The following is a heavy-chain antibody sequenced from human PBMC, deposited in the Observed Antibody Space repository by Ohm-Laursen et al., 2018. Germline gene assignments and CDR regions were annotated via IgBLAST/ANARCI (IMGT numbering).Heavy chain of an antibody. D-gene: IGHD3-3*01. CDR3: ARNDFWSGPYYIY. Sequence: SLRLSCAASGFTFSSYGMSWVRQAPGKRLEWVSAISGGGGSTFYADSVKGRFTISRANSKNTLYLQMNSLRAEDTAVYYCARNDFWSGPYYIYWGQGTLVTVSS. CDR1: GFTFSSYG. V-gene: IGHV3-23*01. CDR2: ISGGGGST. J-gene: IGHJ4*02.